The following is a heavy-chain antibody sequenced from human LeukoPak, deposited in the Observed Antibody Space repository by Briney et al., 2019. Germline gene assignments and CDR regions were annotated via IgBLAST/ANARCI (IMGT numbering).Heavy chain of an antibody. Sequence: TGGSLRLSCAASGFTVSSNYMSWVRQTPGKGLEWIGEINHGGGTNYNPSLKSRATISVDTSKKQFSLNLTSVTAADTAVYYCARAQDFSDSSGPNYLDFWGQGILVTVSS. CDR3: ARAQDFSDSSGPNYLDF. CDR2: INHGGGT. V-gene: IGHV4-34*01. J-gene: IGHJ4*02. D-gene: IGHD3-22*01. CDR1: GFTVSSNY.